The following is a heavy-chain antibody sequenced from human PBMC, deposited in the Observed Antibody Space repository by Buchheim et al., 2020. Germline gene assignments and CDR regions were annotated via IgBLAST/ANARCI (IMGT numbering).Heavy chain of an antibody. V-gene: IGHV3-30-3*01. D-gene: IGHD3-22*01. CDR2: ISYDGSNK. CDR3: ARAPHYYDSSGYYFDY. J-gene: IGHJ4*02. Sequence: QVQLVESGGGVVQPGRSLRLSCAASGFTFSSYAMHWVCQAPGKGLEWVAVISYDGSNKYYADSVKGRFTISRDNSKNTLYLQMNSLRAEDTAVYYCARAPHYYDSSGYYFDYWGQGTL. CDR1: GFTFSSYA.